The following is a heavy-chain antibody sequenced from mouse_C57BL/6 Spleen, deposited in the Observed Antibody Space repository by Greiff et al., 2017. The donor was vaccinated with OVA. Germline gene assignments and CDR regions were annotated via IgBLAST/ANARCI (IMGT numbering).Heavy chain of an antibody. J-gene: IGHJ1*03. D-gene: IGHD1-1*01. CDR1: GYSITSGYY. CDR3: ARDRGYGSSYVGYFDV. V-gene: IGHV3-6*01. Sequence: EVKLLESGPGLVKPSQSLSLTCSVTGYSITSGYYWNWIRQFPGNKLEWMGYISYDGSNNYNPSLKNRISITRDTSKNQFFLKLNSVTTEDTATYYCARDRGYGSSYVGYFDVWGTETTVTVSS. CDR2: ISYDGSN.